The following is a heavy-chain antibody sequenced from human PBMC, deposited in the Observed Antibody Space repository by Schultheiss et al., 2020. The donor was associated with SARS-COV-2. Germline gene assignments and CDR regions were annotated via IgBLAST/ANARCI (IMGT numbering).Heavy chain of an antibody. CDR2: INHSGST. Sequence: GSLRLSCTVSGGSISSGGYYWSWIRQPPGKGLEWIGEINHSGSTNYNPSLKSRVTISVDTSKNQFSLKLSSVTAADTAVYYCARSSSSDYWGQGTLVTVSS. J-gene: IGHJ4*02. CDR3: ARSSSSDY. V-gene: IGHV4-39*07. D-gene: IGHD6-6*01. CDR1: GGSISSGGYY.